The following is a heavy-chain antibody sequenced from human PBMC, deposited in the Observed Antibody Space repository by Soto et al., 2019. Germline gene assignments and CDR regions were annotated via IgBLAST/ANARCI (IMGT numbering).Heavy chain of an antibody. CDR1: GGSIGTDY. CDR3: ARHPGYYDILTGYTTYYFDY. D-gene: IGHD3-9*01. J-gene: IGHJ4*02. Sequence: SETLSLTCTVSGGSIGTDYWSWIRQPPGKGLEWIGYIYYRGNTDYNPSLKSRVTISLDTPKNQFSLKLSSVTAADTAVYYCARHPGYYDILTGYTTYYFDYWGQGILVTVSS. V-gene: IGHV4-59*08. CDR2: IYYRGNT.